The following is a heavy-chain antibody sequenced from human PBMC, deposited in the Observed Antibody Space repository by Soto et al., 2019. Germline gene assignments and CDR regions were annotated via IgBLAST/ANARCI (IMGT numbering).Heavy chain of an antibody. CDR2: ISAYNGNT. V-gene: IGHV1-18*01. D-gene: IGHD3-22*01. J-gene: IGHJ4*02. CDR3: ARDGYYDSSGYRSDFDY. CDR1: GYTFTSYG. Sequence: QVQLVQSGAEVKKPGASVKVSCKASGYTFTSYGISWVRQAPGQGLEWMGWISAYNGNTNYAQKLQGRVTMTTDTPTSTASMELRSLRSDDTAVYYCARDGYYDSSGYRSDFDYWGQGTLVTASS.